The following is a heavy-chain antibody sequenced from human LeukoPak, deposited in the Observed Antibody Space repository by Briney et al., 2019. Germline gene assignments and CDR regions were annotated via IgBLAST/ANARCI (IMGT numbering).Heavy chain of an antibody. Sequence: SETLSLTCTVSGGSISSYYWSWIRQHPGKGLEWIGYIYYSGSTYYNPSLKSRVTISVDTSKNQFSLKLSSVTAADTAVYYCARGVVAPAAMLYYFDYWGQGTLVTVSS. CDR2: IYYSGST. D-gene: IGHD2-2*01. V-gene: IGHV4-59*06. CDR1: GGSISSYY. J-gene: IGHJ4*02. CDR3: ARGVVAPAAMLYYFDY.